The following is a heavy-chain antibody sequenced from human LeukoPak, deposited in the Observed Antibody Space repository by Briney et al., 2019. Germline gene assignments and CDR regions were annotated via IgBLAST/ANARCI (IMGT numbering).Heavy chain of an antibody. CDR1: GYSFTRYW. D-gene: IGHD1-26*01. Sequence: GESLKISCKTSGYSFTRYWIAWVRQTPAKGLEWMGIVYPDDSDTRYSPAFQGQVTISADKSITTAYLHWSSLKASDTAVYYCARPSGTYCPFDYWGQGTLVTVSS. J-gene: IGHJ4*02. V-gene: IGHV5-51*01. CDR2: VYPDDSDT. CDR3: ARPSGTYCPFDY.